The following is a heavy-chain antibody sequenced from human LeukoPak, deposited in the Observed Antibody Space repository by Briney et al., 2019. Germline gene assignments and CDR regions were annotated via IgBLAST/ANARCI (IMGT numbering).Heavy chain of an antibody. Sequence: SETLSPTCTVSSPSIFSTYYHWGWIRQPPGKGLEWIGTFYYSGSTYYTPSLKGRATISVATSKSHFSLSLTSVTAADTAVYYCATAQGNAFDIWGQGTLVTVSS. J-gene: IGHJ3*02. CDR3: ATAQGNAFDI. CDR2: FYYSGST. CDR1: SPSIFSTYYH. V-gene: IGHV4-39*01.